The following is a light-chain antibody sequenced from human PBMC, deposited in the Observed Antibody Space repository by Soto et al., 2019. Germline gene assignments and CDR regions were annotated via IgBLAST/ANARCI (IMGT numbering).Light chain of an antibody. Sequence: EIVLTQSPGTLSLSPGERATLSCRASQSVSSSYLAWYQQKPGQAPRLLIYGASSRATGIQDRFSGSGSGTDFTLTISSLEPEDFAVYYCQPYGSSPYTFGQGTKLEIK. CDR1: QSVSSSY. CDR2: GAS. V-gene: IGKV3-20*01. J-gene: IGKJ2*01. CDR3: QPYGSSPYT.